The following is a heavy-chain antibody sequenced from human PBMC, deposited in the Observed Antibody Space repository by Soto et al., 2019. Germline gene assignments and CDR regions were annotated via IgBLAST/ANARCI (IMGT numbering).Heavy chain of an antibody. CDR2: INHSGST. J-gene: IGHJ4*02. D-gene: IGHD5-18*01. CDR1: GGSFSGYY. CDR3: ARRTWIQLWLPPDY. Sequence: SETLSLTCAVYGGSFSGYYWSWFRQPPGKGLEWIGEINHSGSTNYNPSLKSRVTISVDTSKNQFSLKLSSVTAADTAVYYCARRTWIQLWLPPDYWGQGTLVT. V-gene: IGHV4-34*01.